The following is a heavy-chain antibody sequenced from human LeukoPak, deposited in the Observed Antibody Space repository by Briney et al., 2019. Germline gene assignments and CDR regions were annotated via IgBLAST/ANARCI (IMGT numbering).Heavy chain of an antibody. CDR1: GFMFSNYG. CDR3: AREYCGGDCYSVHYYYGMDV. CDR2: IRSSSNNI. D-gene: IGHD2-21*02. V-gene: IGHV3-21*01. J-gene: IGHJ6*04. Sequence: GGPLRLSCVASGFMFSNYGMNWVRQAPGKGLEWVSSIRSSSNNIYYADSVKGRFTISRDNAKNSLYLEMNSLRAEDTAVYYCAREYCGGDCYSVHYYYGMDVWGIGTTVTVSS.